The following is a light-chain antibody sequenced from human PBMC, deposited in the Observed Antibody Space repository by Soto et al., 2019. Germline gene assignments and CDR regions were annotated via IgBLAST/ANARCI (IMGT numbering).Light chain of an antibody. J-gene: IGLJ2*01. V-gene: IGLV2-14*01. CDR1: SSDVGGYNY. Sequence: QSALTQYDSVSGSPGQSITISCTGTSSDVGGYNYVSWYQQHPGKAPKLMIYEVSNRPSGVSNRFSGSKSGNTASLTISGLQAEDEADYYCSSYTSSSTPVVFGGGTQLTVL. CDR3: SSYTSSSTPVV. CDR2: EVS.